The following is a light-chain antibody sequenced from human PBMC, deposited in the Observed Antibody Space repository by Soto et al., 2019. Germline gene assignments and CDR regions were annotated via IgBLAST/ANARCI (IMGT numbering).Light chain of an antibody. V-gene: IGLV1-47*01. CDR1: SSNIGSNH. CDR3: AAWDDSLSGRYV. J-gene: IGLJ1*01. CDR2: RNN. Sequence: QSVLTQTPSASGTPGQRATISCSGSSSNIGSNHVYWYQQLPGTAPKLLIHRNNQRPSGVPDRFPGSKSGTAASLAISGLRSEDEADYYCAAWDDSLSGRYVFGTGTKVTVL.